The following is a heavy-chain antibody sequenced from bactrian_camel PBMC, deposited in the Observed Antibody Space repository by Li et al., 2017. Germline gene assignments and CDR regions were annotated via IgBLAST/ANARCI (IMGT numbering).Heavy chain of an antibody. Sequence: HVQLVESGGGSVQAGGSLKLACVGSISGYSFRGYGMAWFRQAPGQEREGVAAIYSGDGSAIYTDSAKGRFTISKDSTKNALDLQMNSLKPEDTASYYCAADPISLCPLTGSSWFDGFAFWGQGTQVTVS. CDR1: ISGYSFRGYG. V-gene: IGHV3S26*01. CDR2: IYSGDGSA. CDR3: AADPISLCPLTGSSWFDGFAF. D-gene: IGHD6*01. J-gene: IGHJ6*01.